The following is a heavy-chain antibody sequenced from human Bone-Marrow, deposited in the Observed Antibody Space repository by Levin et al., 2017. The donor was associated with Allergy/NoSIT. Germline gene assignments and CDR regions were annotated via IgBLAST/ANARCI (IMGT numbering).Heavy chain of an antibody. CDR3: AKHCTSTTCYAGFDQ. V-gene: IGHV1-69*13. Sequence: PGASVKVSCKASGGTFSSSGIIWVRQAPGQGLEWMGGIIPMFGTENYAQKFQGRVTITADDSMSTTYMELSSLRSGDTAVYYCAKHCTSTTCYAGFDQWGQGTLVTVSS. D-gene: IGHD2-2*01. J-gene: IGHJ4*02. CDR1: GGTFSSSG. CDR2: IIPMFGTE.